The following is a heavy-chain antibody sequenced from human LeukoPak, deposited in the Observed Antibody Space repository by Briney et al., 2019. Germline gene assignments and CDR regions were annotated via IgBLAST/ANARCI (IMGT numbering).Heavy chain of an antibody. Sequence: SETLSLTCTVSGGSISSYYWSWIRQPPGKGLEWIGYIYYSGSTNYNPSLKSRVTISVDTSKNQFSLKLSSVTAADTAVYYCARDRHAYYYYGMDVWGQGTTVTVSS. CDR1: GGSISSYY. D-gene: IGHD6-6*01. CDR2: IYYSGST. CDR3: ARDRHAYYYYGMDV. J-gene: IGHJ6*02. V-gene: IGHV4-59*01.